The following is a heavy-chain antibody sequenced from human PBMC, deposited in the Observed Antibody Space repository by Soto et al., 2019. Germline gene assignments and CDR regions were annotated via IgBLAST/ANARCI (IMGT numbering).Heavy chain of an antibody. Sequence: QITLKESGPPLVKPTQTLTLTCTFSGFSLSTSGVGVGWIRQPPGKALAWLALIYWDDDKRYSPSLNSRLTITKDTSKNQVVLTMTNMDPVDTATYYCAHSRPPRLLDHWGQGTLVTVSS. CDR2: IYWDDDK. V-gene: IGHV2-5*02. J-gene: IGHJ4*02. CDR3: AHSRPPRLLDH. CDR1: GFSLSTSGVG. D-gene: IGHD6-6*01.